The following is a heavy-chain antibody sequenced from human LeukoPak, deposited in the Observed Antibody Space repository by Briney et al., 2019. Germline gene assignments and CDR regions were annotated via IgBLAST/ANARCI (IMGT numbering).Heavy chain of an antibody. V-gene: IGHV3-7*01. Sequence: GGSLRLSCAASGFTFSSYWMSWVRQAPGKGLEWVANIKQDGSEKYYVDSVKGRFTISRDNAKNSLYLQMNSLRAEDTAVYYCARLPYYDIFSHAFDIWGQGTMVTVSS. J-gene: IGHJ3*02. CDR2: IKQDGSEK. D-gene: IGHD3-9*01. CDR1: GFTFSSYW. CDR3: ARLPYYDIFSHAFDI.